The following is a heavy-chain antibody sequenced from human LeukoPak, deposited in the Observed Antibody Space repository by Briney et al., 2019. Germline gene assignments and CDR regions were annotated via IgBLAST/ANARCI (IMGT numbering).Heavy chain of an antibody. CDR1: GFTFSSYG. V-gene: IGHV3-30*02. Sequence: GGSLRLSCAASGFTFSSYGMHWVRQAPGKGLEWVAFIRYDGSNKYYADSVKGRFTISGDNSKNTLYLQMNSLRAEDTAVYYCAKDRWIAVTGALDYWGQGTLVTVSS. CDR2: IRYDGSNK. D-gene: IGHD6-19*01. J-gene: IGHJ4*02. CDR3: AKDRWIAVTGALDY.